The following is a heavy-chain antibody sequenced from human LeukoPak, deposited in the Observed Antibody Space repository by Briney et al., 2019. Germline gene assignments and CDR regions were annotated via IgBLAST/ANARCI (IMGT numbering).Heavy chain of an antibody. Sequence: PSETLSLTCTVSGGSISTYYWSWLRQSPGKGLEWIGSVYYSGSTNYNPSLKRRVSISVDTSKNQFSLELSSVTAADTAVYYCAVNSTRHTFDIWGQGTMVTVSS. V-gene: IGHV4-59*08. CDR3: AVNSTRHTFDI. CDR2: VYYSGST. J-gene: IGHJ3*02. CDR1: GGSISTYY. D-gene: IGHD5-24*01.